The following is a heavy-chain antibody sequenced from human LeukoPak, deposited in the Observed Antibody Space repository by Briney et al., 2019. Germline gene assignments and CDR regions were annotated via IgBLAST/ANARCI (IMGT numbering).Heavy chain of an antibody. J-gene: IGHJ4*02. CDR1: GFTFSSYW. V-gene: IGHV3-7*03. D-gene: IGHD6-13*01. CDR2: IKQDGSEK. Sequence: GGSLRLSCEASGFTFSSYWMSWVRQAPGKGLEWVANIKQDGSEKYYVDSVKGRFTISRDNAKNSLFLQMNSLRAEDTAVYYCATELAAAGSFDYWGQGTLVTVSS. CDR3: ATELAAAGSFDY.